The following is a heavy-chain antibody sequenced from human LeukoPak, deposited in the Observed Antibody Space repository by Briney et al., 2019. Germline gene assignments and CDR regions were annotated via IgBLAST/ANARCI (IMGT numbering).Heavy chain of an antibody. J-gene: IGHJ4*02. D-gene: IGHD3-3*01. CDR2: IYYSGST. CDR1: GGSISSYY. Sequence: SETLSLTCTVSGGSISSYYWSWIRQPPGKGLEWIGYIYYSGSTNYNPSLKSRVTISVDTSKNQFSLKLSSVTAADTAVYYCASTIFGYFDYWGQRTLVTVSS. V-gene: IGHV4-59*01. CDR3: ASTIFGYFDY.